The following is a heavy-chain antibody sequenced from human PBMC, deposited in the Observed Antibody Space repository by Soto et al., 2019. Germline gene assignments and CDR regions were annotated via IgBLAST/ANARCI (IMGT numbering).Heavy chain of an antibody. J-gene: IGHJ6*02. CDR2: ISSSSSTI. V-gene: IGHV3-48*02. Sequence: EVQLVESGGGVVQPGGSLRLSCAASGFTFSSYSMNWVRQAPGKGLEWVSYISSSSSTIYYADSVKGRFTISRDNAKNSLYLQMNSLRDEDTAVYYCARSPSWYSSSWYYYGMDVWGQGTTVTVSS. CDR1: GFTFSSYS. CDR3: ARSPSWYSSSWYYYGMDV. D-gene: IGHD6-13*01.